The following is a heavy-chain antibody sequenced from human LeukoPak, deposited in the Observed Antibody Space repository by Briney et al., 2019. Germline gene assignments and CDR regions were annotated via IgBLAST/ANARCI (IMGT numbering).Heavy chain of an antibody. D-gene: IGHD6-19*01. CDR2: IYYSGST. J-gene: IGHJ2*01. Sequence: SETLSLTCTVSGGSISSYYWSWIRQPPGKGLEWIGYIYYSGSTNYNPSLKSRVTISVDTSKNQFSLKLSSVTAADTAVYYCARDLTGLIAVAAGYFDLWGRGTLVTVSS. CDR1: GGSISSYY. CDR3: ARDLTGLIAVAAGYFDL. V-gene: IGHV4-59*01.